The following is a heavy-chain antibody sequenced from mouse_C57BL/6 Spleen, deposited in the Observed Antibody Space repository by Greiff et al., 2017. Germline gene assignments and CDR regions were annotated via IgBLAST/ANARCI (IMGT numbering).Heavy chain of an antibody. D-gene: IGHD2-5*01. CDR1: GYTFTSYW. J-gene: IGHJ3*01. CDR2: IDPSDSYT. V-gene: IGHV1-50*01. CDR3: ARDRDSNDAY. Sequence: VQLQQPGAELVKPGASVKLSCKASGYTFTSYWMQWVNQRPGQGLEWIGEIDPSDSYTNYNQKFKGKATLTVDTSSSTAYMQLSSLTSEDSAVYYCARDRDSNDAYWGQGTLVTVSA.